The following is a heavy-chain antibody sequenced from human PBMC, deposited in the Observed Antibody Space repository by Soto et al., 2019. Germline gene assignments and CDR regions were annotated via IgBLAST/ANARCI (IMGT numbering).Heavy chain of an antibody. CDR3: ARLTPGYSSGWFIDY. Sequence: QVQLQESGPGLVKPSQTLSLTCTVSGGSISSGDYYWSWIRQPPEKGLEWIGYNYYSGSTYYNPSLTSRVTISVDTSKNQFSLKLSSVTAADTAVYYCARLTPGYSSGWFIDYWGQGTLVTVSS. CDR2: NYYSGST. J-gene: IGHJ4*02. V-gene: IGHV4-30-4*01. D-gene: IGHD6-19*01. CDR1: GGSISSGDYY.